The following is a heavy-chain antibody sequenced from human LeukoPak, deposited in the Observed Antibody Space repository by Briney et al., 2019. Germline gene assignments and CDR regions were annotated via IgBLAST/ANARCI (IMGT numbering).Heavy chain of an antibody. CDR2: IYYSGST. CDR3: ARETYYDSPPY. J-gene: IGHJ4*02. V-gene: IGHV4-39*07. D-gene: IGHD3-22*01. CDR1: GGSISSSSYY. Sequence: SETLSLTCTVSGGSISSSSYYWGWIRQPPGKGLEWIGSIYYSGSTYYNPSLKSRVTISVDTSKNQFSLKLSSVTAADTAVYYCARETYYDSPPYWGQGTLVTVSS.